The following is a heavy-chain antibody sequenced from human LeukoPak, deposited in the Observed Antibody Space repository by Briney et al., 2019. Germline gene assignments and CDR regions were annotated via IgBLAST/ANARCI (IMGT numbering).Heavy chain of an antibody. D-gene: IGHD3-9*01. Sequence: GGSLRLSCAASGFTFSSYAMSWVRQAPGKGLEWVSAISGSGGSTYYADSVKGRFTISRDNSKNTLYLQMNSLRAVDTAVYYCAKGLRYFDWLHNGDYFDYWGQGTLVTVSS. CDR3: AKGLRYFDWLHNGDYFDY. V-gene: IGHV3-23*01. J-gene: IGHJ4*02. CDR1: GFTFSSYA. CDR2: ISGSGGST.